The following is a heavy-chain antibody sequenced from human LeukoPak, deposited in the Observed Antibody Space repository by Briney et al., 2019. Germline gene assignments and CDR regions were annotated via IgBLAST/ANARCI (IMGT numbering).Heavy chain of an antibody. CDR2: INPNSGGT. CDR3: ARGRILRFNWFDP. J-gene: IGHJ5*02. D-gene: IGHD2-21*01. CDR1: GYTFTGYY. Sequence: GASVKVSCKASGYTFTGYYMHWVRQAPGQGLEWMGWINPNSGGTNYAQKFQGRVTMTRDTSISTAYMELSRLRSDDTAVYYCARGRILRFNWFDPWGQGTLVPVSS. V-gene: IGHV1-2*02.